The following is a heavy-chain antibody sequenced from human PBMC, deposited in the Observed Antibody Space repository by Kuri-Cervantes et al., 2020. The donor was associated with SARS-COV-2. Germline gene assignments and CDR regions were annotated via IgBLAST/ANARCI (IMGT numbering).Heavy chain of an antibody. Sequence: GESLKISCAASGFTFSDYYMSWIRQAPGKGLEWVSAISGSGGSTYYADSVKGRFIISRDNSKNSLYLQMNSLRAEDTAVYYCARVGYSSGWYWHYFDYWGQGTLVTVSS. J-gene: IGHJ4*02. CDR2: ISGSGGST. CDR1: GFTFSDYY. V-gene: IGHV3-23*01. CDR3: ARVGYSSGWYWHYFDY. D-gene: IGHD6-19*01.